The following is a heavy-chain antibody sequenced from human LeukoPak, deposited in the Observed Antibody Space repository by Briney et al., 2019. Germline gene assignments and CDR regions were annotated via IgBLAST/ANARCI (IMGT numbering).Heavy chain of an antibody. V-gene: IGHV6-1*01. D-gene: IGHD2-2*01. Sequence: SQTLSLTCAISGDSFPSNSVTWNWIRQSPSRGLEWLGRTYYGSTWYNDYAVSVRGRITVNPDTSKNQFSLHLNSVTPEDTAVYYCARRLTQYDCFDPWGQGILVTVSS. CDR3: ARRLTQYDCFDP. CDR2: TYYGSTWYN. CDR1: GDSFPSNSVT. J-gene: IGHJ5*02.